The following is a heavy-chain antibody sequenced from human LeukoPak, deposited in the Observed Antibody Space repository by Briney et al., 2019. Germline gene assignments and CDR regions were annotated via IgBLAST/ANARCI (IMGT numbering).Heavy chain of an antibody. J-gene: IGHJ4*02. CDR2: INQAGSER. CDR1: GFAFSSYW. V-gene: IGHV3-7*01. CDR3: ARDRSGYVY. Sequence: GGSLRLSCAASGFAFSSYWMSWVRQAPRKGVEWVANINQAGSERFYVYSEKGQFTISRDIAKNSVYLQMNSLRAGDTAVYYGARDRSGYVYWGQGPLVTVSS. D-gene: IGHD3-22*01.